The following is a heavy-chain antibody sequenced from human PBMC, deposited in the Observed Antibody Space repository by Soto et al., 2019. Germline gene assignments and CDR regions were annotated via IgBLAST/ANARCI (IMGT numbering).Heavy chain of an antibody. CDR1: GGTFSTYI. CDR2: IIPIPDIT. Sequence: ASVKVSCKAPGGTFSTYIISWVRQAPGQGLEWMGRIIPIPDITNYAQKFQGRVTVTADRSTSTAYMELTSLKSEDTAVYYCARDRITTRGDASDLWGQGTMVTVSS. D-gene: IGHD3-3*01. CDR3: ARDRITTRGDASDL. J-gene: IGHJ3*01. V-gene: IGHV1-69*04.